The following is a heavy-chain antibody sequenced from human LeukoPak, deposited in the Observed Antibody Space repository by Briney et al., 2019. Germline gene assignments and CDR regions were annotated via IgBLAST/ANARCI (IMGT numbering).Heavy chain of an antibody. J-gene: IGHJ3*02. CDR3: GRYLARAFDI. CDR2: IYSGGST. D-gene: IGHD3-16*01. V-gene: IGHV3-66*01. CDR1: GFTLSSKD. Sequence: GGSLRLSCAASGFTLSSKDMSSVRQAPGKGVEWVSVIYSGGSTYYADSVKGRFIISRDNSENTLHLQMNSLRAEDTAVYYCGRYLARAFDIWGQGTMVTVSS.